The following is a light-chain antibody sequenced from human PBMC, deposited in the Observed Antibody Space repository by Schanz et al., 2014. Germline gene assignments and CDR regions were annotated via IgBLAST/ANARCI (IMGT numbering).Light chain of an antibody. J-gene: IGLJ2*01. CDR2: DVS. V-gene: IGLV2-14*01. Sequence: QSALTQPASVSGSPGQSITISCTGTSSDVGGYNYVSWYQQHPGKAPKLMIYDVSKRPSGVPDRFSGSKSANTASLTISGLQAEDEADYHCSSHTAITTAVVFGGGTKLTVL. CDR3: SSHTAITTAVV. CDR1: SSDVGGYNY.